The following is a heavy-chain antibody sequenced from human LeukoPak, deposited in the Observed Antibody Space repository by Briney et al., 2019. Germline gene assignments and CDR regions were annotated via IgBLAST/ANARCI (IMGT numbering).Heavy chain of an antibody. D-gene: IGHD7-27*01. CDR3: ARDVGT. V-gene: IGHV3-74*01. Sequence: GGSLRLSCAASGFTLSSYSMNWVRHDPGKGPVWVSLISNDESTIIYADSVKGRFTISRDNAKNTLYLQMSSLRAEDTAVYYCARDVGTWGQGTLVTVSS. CDR1: GFTLSSYS. CDR2: ISNDESTI. J-gene: IGHJ5*02.